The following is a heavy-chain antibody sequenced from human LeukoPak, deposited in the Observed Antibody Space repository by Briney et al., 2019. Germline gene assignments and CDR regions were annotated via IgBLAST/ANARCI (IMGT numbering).Heavy chain of an antibody. V-gene: IGHV4-31*03. Sequence: PSETLSLTCTVSGGSISSGGYYWSWIRQHPGKGLEWIGYIYYSGSTYYNPSLKGRITISVDTSKNQFSLKLSSVTAADTAVYYCARVTSYSGSYWGQGTLVTVSS. J-gene: IGHJ4*02. CDR3: ARVTSYSGSY. CDR2: IYYSGST. D-gene: IGHD1-26*01. CDR1: GGSISSGGYY.